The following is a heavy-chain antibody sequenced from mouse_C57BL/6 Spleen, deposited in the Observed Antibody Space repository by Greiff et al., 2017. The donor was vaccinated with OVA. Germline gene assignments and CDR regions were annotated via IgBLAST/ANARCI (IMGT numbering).Heavy chain of an antibody. CDR1: GYTFTSYD. J-gene: IGHJ4*01. D-gene: IGHD1-1*01. CDR3: ARTITTVVDAMDY. CDR2: IYPRDGST. V-gene: IGHV1-85*01. Sequence: QVQLKESGPELVKPGASVKLSCKASGYTFTSYDINWVKQRPGQGLEWIGWIYPRDGSTKYNEKFKGKATLTVDTSSSTAYMELHSLTSEDSAVYFCARTITTVVDAMDYWGQGTSVTVSS.